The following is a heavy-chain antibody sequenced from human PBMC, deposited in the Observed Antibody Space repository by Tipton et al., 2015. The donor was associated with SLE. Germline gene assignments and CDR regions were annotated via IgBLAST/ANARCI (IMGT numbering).Heavy chain of an antibody. CDR1: GFTFSSYS. J-gene: IGHJ4*02. CDR2: ISYDGSNK. D-gene: IGHD3-10*01. Sequence: RSLRLSCAASGFTFSSYSMNWVRQAPGKGLEWVAVISYDGSNKYYADSVKGRFTISRDNSKNTLYLQMNSLRAEDTAVYYCARGTMVRGVDWGQGTLVTVSS. CDR3: ARGTMVRGVD. V-gene: IGHV3-30*03.